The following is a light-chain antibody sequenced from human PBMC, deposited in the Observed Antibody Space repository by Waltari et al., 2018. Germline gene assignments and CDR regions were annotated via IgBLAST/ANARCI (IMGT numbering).Light chain of an antibody. V-gene: IGLV2-14*03. CDR1: NSDIGSYDY. Sequence: QSALTQPASVSESPGQSITIPCTGPNSDIGSYDYVSWYQQHPGKTPKLIVYDFNNRPSGVSNRFSGSKSGITASLTISGLQAEDGADYFCSSYSSGNTPVVFGGGTTLTVL. CDR3: SSYSSGNTPVV. J-gene: IGLJ2*01. CDR2: DFN.